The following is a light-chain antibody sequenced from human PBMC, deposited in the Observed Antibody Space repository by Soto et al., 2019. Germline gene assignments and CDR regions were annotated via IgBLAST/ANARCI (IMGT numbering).Light chain of an antibody. J-gene: IGKJ1*01. Sequence: DIQMTQSPSSLSASVGARVTITCRTSQGISNYLAWYQQKPGKVPKLLIYAASTLQSAVPSRFSGSGSGTDFTLTIRSLQPEDVATYYCQKYNSAPRTFGQGTRVEIK. CDR2: AAS. V-gene: IGKV1-27*01. CDR1: QGISNY. CDR3: QKYNSAPRT.